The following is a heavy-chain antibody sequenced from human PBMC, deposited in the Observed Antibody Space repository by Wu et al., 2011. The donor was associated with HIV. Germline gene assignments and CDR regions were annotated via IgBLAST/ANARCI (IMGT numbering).Heavy chain of an antibody. D-gene: IGHD3-22*01. Sequence: QVQLVQSGAEVKKPGSSVKVSCKASGGTFSSYAISWVRQAPGQGLEWMGRIIPIFGTANYAQKFQGRVTITADESTSTAYMELSSLRSEDTAVYYCARDLYYYDSSGYKTDAFDIWGQGTMVTVSS. V-gene: IGHV1-69*15. CDR1: GGTFSSYA. CDR3: ARDLYYYDSSGYKTDAFDI. CDR2: IIPIFGTA. J-gene: IGHJ3*02.